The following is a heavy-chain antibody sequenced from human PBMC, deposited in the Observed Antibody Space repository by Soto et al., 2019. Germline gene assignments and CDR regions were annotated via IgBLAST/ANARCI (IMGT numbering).Heavy chain of an antibody. CDR2: ISGSGGST. CDR1: GFTFSSYA. V-gene: IGHV3-23*01. D-gene: IGHD3-10*01. Sequence: GGSLRLSCAASGFTFSSYAMSWVRQAPGKGLEWVSAISGSGGSTYYADSVKGRFTISRDNSKNTLYLQMNSLRAEDTAVYYCAKSLRGRDYYVSGSYYNVEYAFDIWGQGTMVTVSS. CDR3: AKSLRGRDYYVSGSYYNVEYAFDI. J-gene: IGHJ3*02.